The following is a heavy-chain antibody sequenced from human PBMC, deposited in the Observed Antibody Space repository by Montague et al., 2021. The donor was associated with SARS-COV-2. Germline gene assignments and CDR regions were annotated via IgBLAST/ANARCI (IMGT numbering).Heavy chain of an antibody. CDR3: ARAAQKQYVLLWFGELLHDAFDI. D-gene: IGHD3-10*01. J-gene: IGHJ3*02. CDR1: GFTSSSYA. Sequence: SLRLSCAASGFTSSSYAMHWVRQAPGKGLEWVAVISYDGSNKYYXDSVKGRFTISRDNSKNTLYLQMNSLRAEDTAVYYCARAAQKQYVLLWFGELLHDAFDIWGQGTMVTVSS. V-gene: IGHV3-30-3*01. CDR2: ISYDGSNK.